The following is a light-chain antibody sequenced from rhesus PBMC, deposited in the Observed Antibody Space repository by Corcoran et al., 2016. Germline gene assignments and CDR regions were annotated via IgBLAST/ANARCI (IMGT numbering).Light chain of an antibody. V-gene: IGKV1-74*01. CDR3: QHGYGTPYS. CDR2: TAS. J-gene: IGKJ2*01. CDR1: DNVNNY. Sequence: DIQMTQSPSSLSASVGDRVTITCRASDNVNNYLHWYQQRPGKAPNLLNYTASTLQSGVPSRFSGRGSGTDFTLTITGLQPEDFATYYCQHGYGTPYSFGQRTKVGI.